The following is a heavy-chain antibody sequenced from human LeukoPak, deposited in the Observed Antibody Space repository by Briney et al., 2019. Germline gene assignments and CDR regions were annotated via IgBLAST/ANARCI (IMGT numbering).Heavy chain of an antibody. V-gene: IGHV6-1*01. CDR1: GDSVSNENGA. Sequence: SQTLSLTCDVSGDSVSNENGAWNWIRQSPSRGLEWLGRTYFRSEWHTDYAVSVKGRIAITADTSKNQFSLQLASVTPEDTAVYYCASGWALSWGQGSLVTVSS. D-gene: IGHD1-26*01. J-gene: IGHJ5*02. CDR2: TYFRSEWHT. CDR3: ASGWALS.